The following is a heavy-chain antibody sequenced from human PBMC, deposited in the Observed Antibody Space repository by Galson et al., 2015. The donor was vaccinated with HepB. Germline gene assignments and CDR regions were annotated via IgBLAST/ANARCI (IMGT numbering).Heavy chain of an antibody. CDR1: GDSVSTNIVA. CDR3: TRVRHLARGMDV. J-gene: IGHJ6*02. CDR2: TYDRSKWYN. D-gene: IGHD5-12*01. V-gene: IGHV6-1*01. Sequence: CAISGDSVSTNIVAWNWIRQSPSRGLEWLGRTYDRSKWYNDYEVSVQSRITINPDTSRNQFSLQLNSVTPEDTGVYYCTRVRHLARGMDVWGQGTTVTVSS.